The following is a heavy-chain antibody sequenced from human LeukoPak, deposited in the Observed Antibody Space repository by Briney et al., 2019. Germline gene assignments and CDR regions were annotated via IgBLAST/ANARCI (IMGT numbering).Heavy chain of an antibody. D-gene: IGHD1-26*01. CDR3: ARDNSMGDNAWWFDP. CDR2: INPTGGST. CDR1: GYTFTSYY. J-gene: IGHJ5*02. V-gene: IGHV1-46*01. Sequence: ASVKVSCKASGYTFTSYYMHWVRQAPGQGREWMGLINPTGGSTGYAQKFQGRVTMTRDMSTSTDYMELSSLRSEDTAIYYCARDNSMGDNAWWFDPWGQGTMVTVSS.